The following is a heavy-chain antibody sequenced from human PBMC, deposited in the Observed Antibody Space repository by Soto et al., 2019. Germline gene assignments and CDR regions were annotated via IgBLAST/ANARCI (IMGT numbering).Heavy chain of an antibody. CDR2: IWYDGSNK. D-gene: IGHD3-10*01. CDR1: GFTFSSYG. CDR3: ARDTARAMVRIYYGMDV. J-gene: IGHJ6*02. V-gene: IGHV3-33*01. Sequence: GGSLRLSCAASGFTFSSYGMHWVRQAPGKWLEWVAVIWYDGSNKYYADSVKGRFTISRDNSKNTLYLQMNSLRAEDTAVYYCARDTARAMVRIYYGMDVWGQGTTVTVSS.